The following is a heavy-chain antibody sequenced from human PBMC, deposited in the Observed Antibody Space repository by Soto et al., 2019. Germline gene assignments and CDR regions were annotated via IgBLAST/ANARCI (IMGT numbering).Heavy chain of an antibody. V-gene: IGHV3-33*01. Sequence: VQLVESGGGVVQPGRSLRLSFAASGFAFSTYGIHWVRQAPGKGLEWVAVIWYDGSNKYYAASVKGRFTISRDNSKNTLYLQMNSLRADDTAVYYCARASGPFDYWGQGTQVTVSS. J-gene: IGHJ4*02. CDR3: ARASGPFDY. CDR1: GFAFSTYG. CDR2: IWYDGSNK. D-gene: IGHD5-12*01.